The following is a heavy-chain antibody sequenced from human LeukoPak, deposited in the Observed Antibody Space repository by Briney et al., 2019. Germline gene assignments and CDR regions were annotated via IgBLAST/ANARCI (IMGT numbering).Heavy chain of an antibody. CDR3: ARRAGRTSADYYFATDL. V-gene: IGHV5-51*01. D-gene: IGHD2-8*01. J-gene: IGHJ6*02. CDR1: GDTFTHYW. Sequence: HGESVKISCKGSGDTFTHYWLGWVRQMPGKGLEWMGLIYTGDSDTRYSPSFQGQVTISADKSITTAYLQWSSLKASDTAIYYCARRAGRTSADYYFATDLWGQGTTVTVSS. CDR2: IYTGDSDT.